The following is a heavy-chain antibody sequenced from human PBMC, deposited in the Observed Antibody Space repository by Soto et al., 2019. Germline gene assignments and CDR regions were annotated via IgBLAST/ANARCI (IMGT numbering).Heavy chain of an antibody. CDR2: IYWDDVT. J-gene: IGHJ6*02. CDR3: AHRLTAAKLYYYYGMDV. D-gene: IGHD2-2*01. V-gene: IGHV2-5*02. Sequence: QITLKESGPTLLKPTQTLTLTCTFSGFSLNTSGVGVGWIRQPPGKALEWLALIYWDDVTRYSPSLRSRLTLTKDTSKNQVVLTMTNMDRVDTATYYCAHRLTAAKLYYYYGMDVWGQGTTVTVSS. CDR1: GFSLNTSGVG.